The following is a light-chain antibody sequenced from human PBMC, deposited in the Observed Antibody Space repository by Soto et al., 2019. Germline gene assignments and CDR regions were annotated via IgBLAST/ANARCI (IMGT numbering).Light chain of an antibody. CDR3: QQYNAYPWT. Sequence: DIQMTQSPSTLSASVGDRVTITCRASQSVSSWLAWYQQKPGKAPKLLIYKASSLESGVPSRFGGSGSGTEFTLTINSLQPDDFATFYCQQYNAYPWTFGQGTKVEIK. CDR1: QSVSSW. V-gene: IGKV1-5*03. CDR2: KAS. J-gene: IGKJ1*01.